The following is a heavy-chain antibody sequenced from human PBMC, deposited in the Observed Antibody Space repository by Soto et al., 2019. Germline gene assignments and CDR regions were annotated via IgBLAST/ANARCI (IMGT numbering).Heavy chain of an antibody. CDR3: AREGVAPYYYSGMDV. D-gene: IGHD5-12*01. Sequence: QVQLVQSGAEVKKPGASVKVSCKASGYTFTRSGISWVRQAPGQGLEWMGWISTYNGDTNYAQTFQGRVTMTTDTSTSTAYMELRSLRSDDTAVYYCAREGVAPYYYSGMDVWGQGTPATVSS. CDR2: ISTYNGDT. CDR1: GYTFTRSG. J-gene: IGHJ6*02. V-gene: IGHV1-18*01.